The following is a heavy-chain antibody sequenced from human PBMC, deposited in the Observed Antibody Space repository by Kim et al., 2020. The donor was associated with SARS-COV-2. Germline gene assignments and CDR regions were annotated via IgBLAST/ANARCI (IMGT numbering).Heavy chain of an antibody. V-gene: IGHV1-69*13. CDR3: ARWGENSDYYDSSGPDAFDT. CDR2: IIPIFGTA. CDR1: GGTFSSYA. D-gene: IGHD3-22*01. Sequence: SVKVSCKASGGTFSSYAISWVRQAPGQGLEWMGGIIPIFGTANYAQKFQGRVTITADESTSTAYMELSSLRSEDTAVYYCARWGENSDYYDSSGPDAFDTWGQRTTVPVS. J-gene: IGHJ3*02.